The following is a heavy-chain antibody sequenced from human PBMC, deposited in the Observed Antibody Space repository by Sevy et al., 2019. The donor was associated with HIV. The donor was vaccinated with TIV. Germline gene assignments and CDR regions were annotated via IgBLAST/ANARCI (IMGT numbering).Heavy chain of an antibody. D-gene: IGHD4-17*01. V-gene: IGHV3-33*01. Sequence: GGSLRLSCAASGFTPSTYGMHWVRQAPGKGLEWVAVIGYDGSNKYYADSVKGRFTISRDNSKNTQFLQMDSLRAEDTAVDYCARESRRYGDYVLGYFDYWGQGTLVTVSS. J-gene: IGHJ4*02. CDR3: ARESRRYGDYVLGYFDY. CDR2: IGYDGSNK. CDR1: GFTPSTYG.